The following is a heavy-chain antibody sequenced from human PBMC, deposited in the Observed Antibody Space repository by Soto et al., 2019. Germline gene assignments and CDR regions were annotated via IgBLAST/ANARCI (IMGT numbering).Heavy chain of an antibody. Sequence: TLSLTCAVSGGSISSSNWWSWVRQPPGEGLEWIGEIYHSGSTNYNPSLKSRVTISVDKSKXQFSLKLSSVTAADTAVYYCARIDISGWYFDYWGQGTLVTVSS. D-gene: IGHD6-19*01. CDR3: ARIDISGWYFDY. CDR1: GGSISSSNW. J-gene: IGHJ4*02. V-gene: IGHV4-4*02. CDR2: IYHSGST.